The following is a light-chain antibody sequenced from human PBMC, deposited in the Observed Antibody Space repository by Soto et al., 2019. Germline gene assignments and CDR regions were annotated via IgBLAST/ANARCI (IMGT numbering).Light chain of an antibody. V-gene: IGKV3-11*01. CDR2: DAS. J-gene: IGKJ4*02. CDR3: QQRNKGSAVT. Sequence: ESVLTQSPATLSVSPGETATLSCRASPSVSNSLVCYQQKTGQAPRLLIYDASNRATGVPARFSGSGSGTDFTLTISSIEPEDFEVYYCQQRNKGSAVTFGGGTRVEIK. CDR1: PSVSNS.